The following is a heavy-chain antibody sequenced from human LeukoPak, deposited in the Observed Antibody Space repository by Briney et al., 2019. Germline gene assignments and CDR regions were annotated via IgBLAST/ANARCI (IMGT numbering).Heavy chain of an antibody. CDR2: IYYSGST. Sequence: SETLSLTCTVSGGSIGSYYWSWIRQPPGKGLEWIGYIYYSGSTNYNPSLKSRVTISVDTSKNQFSLKLSSVTAADTAVYYCARVATRYYDFWSGYPYYFDYWGQGTLVTVSS. CDR3: ARVATRYYDFWSGYPYYFDY. CDR1: GGSIGSYY. D-gene: IGHD3-3*01. V-gene: IGHV4-59*01. J-gene: IGHJ4*02.